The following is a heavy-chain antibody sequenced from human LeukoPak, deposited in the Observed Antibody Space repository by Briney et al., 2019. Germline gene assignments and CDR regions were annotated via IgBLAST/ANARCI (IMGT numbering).Heavy chain of an antibody. Sequence: SETLSLTCTVSGGSIGSSSYFWGWIRQPPGKGLEWFGSIYYSGSTYYNPSLKSRVTISVDTSKNQFSLKLSSVTAADTAVYYCARQLGYCSSTSCYADKVDYWGQGTLVTVSS. CDR3: ARQLGYCSSTSCYADKVDY. CDR2: IYYSGST. CDR1: GGSIGSSSYF. V-gene: IGHV4-39*01. D-gene: IGHD2-2*01. J-gene: IGHJ4*02.